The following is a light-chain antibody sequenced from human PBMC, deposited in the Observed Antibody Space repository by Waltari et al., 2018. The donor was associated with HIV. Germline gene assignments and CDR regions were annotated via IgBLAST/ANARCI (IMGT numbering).Light chain of an antibody. CDR1: KLGDKY. CDR3: QTWDSSTVV. CDR2: RAA. V-gene: IGLV3-1*01. Sequence: SYELTQPPSASVSPGQTASITCSGDKLGDKYACWYQQKPDQSPVRDIYRAAKRPAGIRDGSSGTNPGNTATLTSSGTRTRDEADYYCQTWDSSTVVFGEGSKQTVL. J-gene: IGLJ2*01.